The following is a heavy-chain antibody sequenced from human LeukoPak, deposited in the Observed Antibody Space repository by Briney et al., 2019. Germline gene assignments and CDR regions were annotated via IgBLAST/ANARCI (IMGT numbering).Heavy chain of an antibody. CDR1: GGSISSSNW. D-gene: IGHD1-26*01. Sequence: PSETLSLTCAVSGGSISSSNWWSWVRQPPGKGLEWIGEIYHSGSTNYNPSLKSRVTISVDKSKNQFSLKLSSVTAADTAVYYCARAPGEGGYYFDYWGQGTLVTVSS. CDR3: ARAPGEGGYYFDY. CDR2: IYHSGST. V-gene: IGHV4-4*02. J-gene: IGHJ4*02.